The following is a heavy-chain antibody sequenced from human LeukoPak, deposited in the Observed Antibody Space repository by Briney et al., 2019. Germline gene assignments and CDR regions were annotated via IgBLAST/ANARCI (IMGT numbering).Heavy chain of an antibody. CDR2: IYPGDSDT. CDR3: ARQGIYSSPRAPFDY. CDR1: GYSFTNYW. J-gene: IGHJ4*02. D-gene: IGHD6-13*01. V-gene: IGHV5-51*01. Sequence: GESLKISCEGFGYSFTNYWIGWVRQMPGKGLEWMGIIYPGDSDTRYSPSFQGQVTISADKSISTAYLQWSSLKASDTAMYYCARQGIYSSPRAPFDYWGQGTLVTVSS.